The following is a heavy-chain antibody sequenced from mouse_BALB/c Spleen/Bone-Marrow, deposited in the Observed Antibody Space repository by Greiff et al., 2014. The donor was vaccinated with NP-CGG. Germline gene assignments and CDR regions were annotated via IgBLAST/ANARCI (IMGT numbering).Heavy chain of an antibody. D-gene: IGHD2-10*02. J-gene: IGHJ4*01. CDR1: GYTFTSYV. V-gene: IGHV1-14*01. CDR2: INPYNDGT. CDR3: ARKVWYYAMDY. Sequence: VQLKESGPELVKPGASVKMSCKASGYTFTSYVTHWGEQKPGQGLEWIGYINPYNDGTKYNEKFKGKATLTSDKSSSTAYMELSSLTSEDSAVYYCARKVWYYAMDYWGQGTSVTVSS.